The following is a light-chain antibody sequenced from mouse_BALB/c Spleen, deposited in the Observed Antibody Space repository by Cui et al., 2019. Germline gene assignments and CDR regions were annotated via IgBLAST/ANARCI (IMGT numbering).Light chain of an antibody. J-gene: IGKJ5*01. CDR3: QQWSSNPLT. CDR2: LTS. Sequence: QIVLPQSPAFMPASTWEKVTMTCSASSSVSYVYWYQQKPRSSPKPWIYLTSNLASGVPARFSGSGSGTSYSLTISSMEAEDAATYYCQQWSSNPLTFGAGTKLELK. CDR1: SSVSY. V-gene: IGKV4-68*01.